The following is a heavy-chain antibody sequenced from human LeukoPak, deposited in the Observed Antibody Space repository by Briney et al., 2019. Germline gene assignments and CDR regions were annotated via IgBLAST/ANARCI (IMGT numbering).Heavy chain of an antibody. Sequence: ASVRVSCKASGYTFTSYGISWVRQAPGQGLEWMGWISAYNGNTNYAQKLQGRVTMTTDTSTSTAYMELRSLRSDDTAVYYCARSRSGLGYFDYWGRGTLVTVSS. J-gene: IGHJ4*02. V-gene: IGHV1-18*01. CDR2: ISAYNGNT. CDR3: ARSRSGLGYFDY. D-gene: IGHD5/OR15-5a*01. CDR1: GYTFTSYG.